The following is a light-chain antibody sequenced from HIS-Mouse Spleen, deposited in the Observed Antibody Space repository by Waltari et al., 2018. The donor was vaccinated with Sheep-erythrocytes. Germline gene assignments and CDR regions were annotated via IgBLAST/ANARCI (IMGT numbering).Light chain of an antibody. CDR2: DVS. J-gene: IGLJ1*01. CDR3: CSYAGSYNHV. Sequence: QSALTQPRSVSGSPGQSGTIPCTGTSSDVGGYNYVPRYQHHPGKAPKLIIYDVSKRPSGVPDRFSGSKSGNTASLTISGLQAEDEADYYCCSYAGSYNHVFATGTKVTVL. CDR1: SSDVGGYNY. V-gene: IGLV2-11*01.